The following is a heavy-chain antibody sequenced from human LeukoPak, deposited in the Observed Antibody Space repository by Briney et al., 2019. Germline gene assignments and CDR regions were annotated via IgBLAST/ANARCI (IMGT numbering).Heavy chain of an antibody. CDR1: GFTFSSFW. CDR2: VSTDGGTT. J-gene: IGHJ3*02. V-gene: IGHV3-74*01. D-gene: IGHD5-24*01. Sequence: GGSLRLSCAASGFTFSSFWMHWVRQAPGKGLVWVSRVSTDGGTTTYADSVRGRFTISRDNANNTLYLQMNSLRAEDTAVYYCAREIQRTVEMTTNRAFDIWGQGTMVTVSS. CDR3: AREIQRTVEMTTNRAFDI.